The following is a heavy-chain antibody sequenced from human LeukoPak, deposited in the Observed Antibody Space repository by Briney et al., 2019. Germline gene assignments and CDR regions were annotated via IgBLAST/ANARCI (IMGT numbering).Heavy chain of an antibody. CDR2: FSRSGPDT. D-gene: IGHD6-13*01. CDR3: AKGALGSWYYFDY. V-gene: IGHV3-23*01. J-gene: IGHJ4*02. Sequence: GGSLRLSCVASGFTFGSPAMSWVRQAPGKGPEWVSTFSRSGPDTYYADSVKGRFTIFRDNSKNTLYLQMNSLRDEDTAVYYCAKGALGSWYYFDYWGRGTLVTVSS. CDR1: GFTFGSPA.